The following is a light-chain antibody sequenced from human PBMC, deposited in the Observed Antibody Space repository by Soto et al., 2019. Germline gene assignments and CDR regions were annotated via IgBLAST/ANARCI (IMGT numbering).Light chain of an antibody. V-gene: IGKV3-20*01. Sequence: EIVLTQSPGTLSLSPGERATLSCRASQSVSSSYLAWYQQKPGQAPRLLIYGASSRATGIPDRFSGSGSGTYFTLTISILEPEDFAVYYCQQYGSSPRVTFGGGTKVEIK. CDR2: GAS. J-gene: IGKJ4*01. CDR3: QQYGSSPRVT. CDR1: QSVSSSY.